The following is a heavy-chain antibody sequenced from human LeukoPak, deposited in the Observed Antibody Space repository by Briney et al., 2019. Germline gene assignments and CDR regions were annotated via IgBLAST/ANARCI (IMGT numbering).Heavy chain of an antibody. CDR3: ARGGYSYGYWSPYYFDY. D-gene: IGHD5-18*01. J-gene: IGHJ4*02. Sequence: PSETLSLTCTVSGYSISSGYYWGWIRQPPGKGLEWIGSIYHSGSTNYNPSLKSRVTISVDTSKNQFSLKLSSVTAADTAVYYCARGGYSYGYWSPYYFDYWGQGTLVTVSS. CDR2: IYHSGST. V-gene: IGHV4-38-2*02. CDR1: GYSISSGYY.